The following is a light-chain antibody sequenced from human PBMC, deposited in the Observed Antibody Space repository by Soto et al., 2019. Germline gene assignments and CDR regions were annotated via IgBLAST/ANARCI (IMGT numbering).Light chain of an antibody. J-gene: IGKJ5*01. CDR1: QSISTY. V-gene: IGKV1-39*01. Sequence: DIQMTQSPSSLSASVGDRVTITCRASQSISTYLNWYQQKPGKAPKLLIFGASSLQTGVPSRFSGSGSGTDFTLTIRSLQPEDFATYYCQQSYSTPRLTFGQGTRLEI. CDR3: QQSYSTPRLT. CDR2: GAS.